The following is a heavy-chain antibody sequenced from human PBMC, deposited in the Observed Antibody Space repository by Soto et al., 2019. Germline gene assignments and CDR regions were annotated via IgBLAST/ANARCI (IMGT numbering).Heavy chain of an antibody. D-gene: IGHD3-3*01. CDR2: ISGDGSST. Sequence: GGSLRLSCAASGFTFSSYWMHWVRQAPGKGLVWVSRISGDGSSTSYADSVKGRFTISRDNAKNTLYLQMNSLRAEDTAVYYCTRDAYYDFWSGYSGYYYYYMDVWGKGTTVTVSS. J-gene: IGHJ6*03. CDR3: TRDAYYDFWSGYSGYYYYYMDV. V-gene: IGHV3-74*01. CDR1: GFTFSSYW.